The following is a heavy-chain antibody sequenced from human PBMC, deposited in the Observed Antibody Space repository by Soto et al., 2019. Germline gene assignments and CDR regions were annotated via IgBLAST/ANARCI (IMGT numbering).Heavy chain of an antibody. J-gene: IGHJ3*02. Sequence: GGSLRLSCASSGFTVSSNYMSWVRQAPGKGLEWVSVIYSGCTIYYADSVKGRFTISRDNAKNSLYLQMNSLRDEDTAVYYCARDKWGYCSGGSCYFLAFDIWGQGTMVTVSS. CDR2: IYSGCTI. D-gene: IGHD2-15*01. CDR3: ARDKWGYCSGGSCYFLAFDI. CDR1: GFTVSSNY. V-gene: IGHV3-53*01.